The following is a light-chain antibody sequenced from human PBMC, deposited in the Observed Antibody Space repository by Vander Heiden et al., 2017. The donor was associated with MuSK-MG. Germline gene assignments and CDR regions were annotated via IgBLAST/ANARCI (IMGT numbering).Light chain of an antibody. CDR3: NYRGSRGKSAG. CDR1: SLRSYY. CDR2: GKN. Sequence: SSELTQDPAVSVAFGQAVRITCQGDSLRSYYASWYQQKPGQAPVRVSVGKNNRPSGIPDRFSGYSAGKKASSQTSVAQAEEEADDYCNYRGSRGKSAGFGGGTKLTVL. J-gene: IGLJ3*02. V-gene: IGLV3-19*01.